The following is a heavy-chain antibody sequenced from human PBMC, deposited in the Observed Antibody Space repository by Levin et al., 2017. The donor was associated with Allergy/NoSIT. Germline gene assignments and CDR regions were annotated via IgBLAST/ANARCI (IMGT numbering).Heavy chain of an antibody. D-gene: IGHD4-23*01. J-gene: IGHJ4*02. CDR2: ISYDGSNK. CDR3: ATNGLDYGGNSVGGDAFDY. CDR1: GFTFSSYA. Sequence: QTGGSLRLSCAASGFTFSSYAMHWVRQAPGKGLEWVAVISYDGSNKYYADSVKGRFTISRDNSKNTLYLQMNSLRAEDTAVYYCATNGLDYGGNSVGGDAFDYWGQGTLVTVSS. V-gene: IGHV3-30*04.